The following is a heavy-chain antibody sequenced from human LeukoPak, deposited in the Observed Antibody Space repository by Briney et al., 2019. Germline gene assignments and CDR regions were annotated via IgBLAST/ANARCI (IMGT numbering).Heavy chain of an antibody. J-gene: IGHJ4*02. CDR3: ARASYSSSWYAVDN. V-gene: IGHV4-59*08. CDR2: IHNSGST. D-gene: IGHD6-13*01. Sequence: SETLSLTCTVSGGSISSYYWSWIRQPPGKGLEWIGYIHNSGSTDYNPSLRSRVTISVDTSKNQFSLKVSSVTAADTAVYYCARASYSSSWYAVDNWGQGTLVTVSS. CDR1: GGSISSYY.